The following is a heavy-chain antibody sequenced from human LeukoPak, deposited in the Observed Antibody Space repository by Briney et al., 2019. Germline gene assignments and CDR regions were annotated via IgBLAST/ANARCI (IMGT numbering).Heavy chain of an antibody. J-gene: IGHJ5*02. D-gene: IGHD1-20*01. Sequence: SETLSVTCTVSGGSNYWSWIRQPPGKGLEWIGYIHYSGSPNYDPSLKSRVTISIDTSKNQFSLRLNSVTAADTAVYYCARHSNWNGGVDWFDPWGQGTQVTVSS. CDR3: ARHSNWNGGVDWFDP. CDR1: GGSNY. V-gene: IGHV4-59*08. CDR2: IHYSGSP.